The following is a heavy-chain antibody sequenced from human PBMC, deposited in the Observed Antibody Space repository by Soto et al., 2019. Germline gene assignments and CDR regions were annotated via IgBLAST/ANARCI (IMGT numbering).Heavy chain of an antibody. CDR1: GGSVSSGSYY. CDR3: ARRSSFGFDS. CDR2: ISYSGIT. D-gene: IGHD3-3*01. V-gene: IGHV4-61*03. J-gene: IGHJ4*02. Sequence: SETLSLTCTVSGGSVSSGSYYWNWIRQPPGKRLEWIGYISYSGITHYSPSLKSRVAIAVDTSKNHFSLKLSSVTAADTAVYYCARRSSFGFDSWGQGTLVTAPQ.